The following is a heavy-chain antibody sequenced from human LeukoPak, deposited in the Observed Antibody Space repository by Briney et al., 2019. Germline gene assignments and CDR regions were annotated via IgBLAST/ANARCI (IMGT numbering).Heavy chain of an antibody. CDR3: AAGTLGYYYYYYMDV. Sequence: ASVKVSCKTSGFTFTSSAMQWVRQARGQRLEWIGWIVVGSGNTNYAQKFQERVTITRDMSTSTAYMELSSLRSEDTAVYYCAAGTLGYYYYYYMDVWGKGTTVTVSS. D-gene: IGHD2-2*01. J-gene: IGHJ6*03. CDR1: GFTFTSSA. V-gene: IGHV1-58*02. CDR2: IVVGSGNT.